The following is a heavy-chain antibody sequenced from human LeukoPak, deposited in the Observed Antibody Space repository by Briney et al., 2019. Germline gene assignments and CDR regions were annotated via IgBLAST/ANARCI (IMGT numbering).Heavy chain of an antibody. D-gene: IGHD3-10*01. J-gene: IGHJ4*02. CDR2: IIPIFGTA. Sequence: GSSVTVSCKASGGTFSSYAISWVRQAPGQGLEWMGGIIPIFGTANYAQRFQGRVTITTDESTSTAYMELSSLRSEDTAVYYCARGSRTKYGSGSYYQIDYWGQGTLVTVSS. V-gene: IGHV1-69*05. CDR1: GGTFSSYA. CDR3: ARGSRTKYGSGSYYQIDY.